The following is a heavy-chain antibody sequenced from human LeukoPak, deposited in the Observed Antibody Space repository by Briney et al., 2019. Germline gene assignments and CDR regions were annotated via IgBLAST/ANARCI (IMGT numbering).Heavy chain of an antibody. CDR2: IIPIFGTA. CDR3: AKIEQQLVPGLGWFNP. Sequence: SVKVSCKASGGTFSSYAISWVRQAPGQGLEWMGGIIPIFGTANYAQKFQGRVTITTDESTSTAYMELSSLRSEDTAVYYCAKIEQQLVPGLGWFNPWGQGTLVTVSS. J-gene: IGHJ5*02. V-gene: IGHV1-69*05. D-gene: IGHD6-13*01. CDR1: GGTFSSYA.